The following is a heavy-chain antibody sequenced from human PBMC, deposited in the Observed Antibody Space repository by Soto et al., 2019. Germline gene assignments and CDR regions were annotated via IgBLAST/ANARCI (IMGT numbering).Heavy chain of an antibody. CDR2: IYSGGST. V-gene: IGHV3-53*05. CDR3: AKAREDILTGYHDS. D-gene: IGHD3-9*01. CDR1: GFTVSSNY. Sequence: PGGSLRLSCAASGFTVSSNYMSWVRQAPGKGLEWVSVIYSGGSTYYADSVKGRFTISRDNSKNTLYLQMSSLRAEDTAVYYCAKAREDILTGYHDSWGQGTLVTVSS. J-gene: IGHJ4*02.